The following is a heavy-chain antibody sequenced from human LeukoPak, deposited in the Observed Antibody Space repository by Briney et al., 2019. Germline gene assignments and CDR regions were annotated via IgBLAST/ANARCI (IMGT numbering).Heavy chain of an antibody. D-gene: IGHD1-26*01. Sequence: ASVKVSCKASGFTFTDYYMHWVRQAPGQGLEWMGWINPNSGGTNYAQKFQGRVTMTRDTSISTACMELSRLGSDDTAMYYCARGGPYSDTFDYWGQGTLVTVSS. CDR1: GFTFTDYY. CDR2: INPNSGGT. CDR3: ARGGPYSDTFDY. V-gene: IGHV1-2*02. J-gene: IGHJ4*02.